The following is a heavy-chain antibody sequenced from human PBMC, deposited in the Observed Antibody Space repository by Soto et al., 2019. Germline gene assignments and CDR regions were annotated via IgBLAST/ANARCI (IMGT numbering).Heavy chain of an antibody. CDR2: IIPIFGTA. J-gene: IGHJ6*02. CDR3: ARPQTGTDRYGMDV. V-gene: IGHV1-69*13. Sequence: SVKVACKASGCTFSSYAISWVRQAPGQGLEWMGGIIPIFGTANYAQKFQGRVTITADESTSTAYMELSSLRSEDTAVYYCARPQTGTDRYGMDVWGQGTTVTVPS. CDR1: GCTFSSYA. D-gene: IGHD1-7*01.